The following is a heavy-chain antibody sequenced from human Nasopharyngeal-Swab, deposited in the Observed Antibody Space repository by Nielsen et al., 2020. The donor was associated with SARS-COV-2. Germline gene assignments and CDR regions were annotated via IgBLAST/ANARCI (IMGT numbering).Heavy chain of an antibody. Sequence: GGSLRLSCAASGFTFNSYGMHWVRQAPGKGLEWVAVISYDGSDKYYTDSVKGRFTISRDNSNNTLYLQMNSLRAEDTAVYYCARARDGYATWFYYWGQGTLVTVSS. CDR2: ISYDGSDK. J-gene: IGHJ4*02. CDR1: GFTFNSYG. CDR3: ARARDGYATWFYY. V-gene: IGHV3-30*03. D-gene: IGHD5-24*01.